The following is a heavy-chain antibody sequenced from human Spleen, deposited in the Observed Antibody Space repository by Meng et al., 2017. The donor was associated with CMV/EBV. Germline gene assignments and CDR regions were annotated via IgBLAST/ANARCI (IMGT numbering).Heavy chain of an antibody. CDR1: GGSFSGYY. Sequence: SETLSLTCAVYGGSFSGYYWSWIRQPPGEGLEWIGSIHYGGSAYYNPSLRSRVSVSVDPSKNQFSLKLSSVTAADMAVYYCARDNRIIMGVVLTNYFDYWGQGTLVTVSS. CDR2: IHYGGSA. D-gene: IGHD3-22*01. CDR3: ARDNRIIMGVVLTNYFDY. V-gene: IGHV4-34*01. J-gene: IGHJ4*02.